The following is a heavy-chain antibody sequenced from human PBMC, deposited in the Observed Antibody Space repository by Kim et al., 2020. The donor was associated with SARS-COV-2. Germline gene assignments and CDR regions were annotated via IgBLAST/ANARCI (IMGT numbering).Heavy chain of an antibody. CDR1: GGSISSSSYY. J-gene: IGHJ5*02. D-gene: IGHD3-3*01. CDR3: ARFTIFGEVKPFDP. V-gene: IGHV4-39*01. Sequence: SETLSLTCTVSGGSISSSSYYWGWIRQPPGKGLEWIGSIYYSGSTYYNPSLKSRVTISVDTSKNQFSLKLSSVTAADTAVYYCARFTIFGEVKPFDPWGQGTLVTVSS. CDR2: IYYSGST.